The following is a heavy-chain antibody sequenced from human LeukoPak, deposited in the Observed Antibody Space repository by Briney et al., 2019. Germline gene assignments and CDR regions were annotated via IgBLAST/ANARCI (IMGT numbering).Heavy chain of an antibody. CDR2: ISGTGVNT. Sequence: PGGSLRLSCAASGFTFSSYAMSWVRQAPGKGLEWVSAISGTGVNTYYADSVKGRFTISRDNSKNTLYLQINSLRAEDTAVYYCAKDRAVVATIPPDYWGQGTLVTVSS. CDR1: GFTFSSYA. CDR3: AKDRAVVATIPPDY. J-gene: IGHJ4*02. D-gene: IGHD5-12*01. V-gene: IGHV3-23*01.